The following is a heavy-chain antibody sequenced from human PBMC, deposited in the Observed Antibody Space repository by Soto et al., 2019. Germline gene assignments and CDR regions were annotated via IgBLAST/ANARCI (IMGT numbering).Heavy chain of an antibody. D-gene: IGHD3-3*01. CDR2: INHSGST. J-gene: IGHJ5*02. CDR1: RGFFSGYY. Sequence: SETLSLTYAVYRGFFSGYYWSWIRQPPGKGLEWIGEINHSGSTNYNPSLKSRVTISVDTSKNQFSLKLSSVTAADTAVYYCARALSRLRFWWFHPWGQGTLVSVSS. CDR3: ARALSRLRFWWFHP. V-gene: IGHV4-34*01.